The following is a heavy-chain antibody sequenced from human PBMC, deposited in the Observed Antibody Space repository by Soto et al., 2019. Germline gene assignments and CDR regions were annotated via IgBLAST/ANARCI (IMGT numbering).Heavy chain of an antibody. J-gene: IGHJ6*02. CDR3: ARADFGDIVVVPAANPQYYYYGMDV. CDR1: GGSISSGGYY. D-gene: IGHD2-2*01. CDR2: IYYSGST. Sequence: SETLSLTCTVSGGSISSGGYYWSWIRQHPGKGLEWIGYIYYSGSTYYNPSLKSRVTISVDTSKNQFSLKLSSVTAADTAVYYCARADFGDIVVVPAANPQYYYYGMDVWGQGTTVTVSS. V-gene: IGHV4-31*03.